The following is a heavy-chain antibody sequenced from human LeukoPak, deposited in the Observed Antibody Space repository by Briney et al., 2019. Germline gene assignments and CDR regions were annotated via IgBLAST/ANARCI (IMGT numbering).Heavy chain of an antibody. J-gene: IGHJ4*02. CDR2: VNSDGSST. CDR1: GFTFTNYW. Sequence: PGGSLRLSCAASGFTFTNYWMHWVRQAPGKGLVWVSRVNSDGSSTGYADSVKGRFTISRDNSKNTLYLQMNSLRAEDTAVYYCARGGYWGQGTLVTVSS. CDR3: ARGGY. V-gene: IGHV3-74*01.